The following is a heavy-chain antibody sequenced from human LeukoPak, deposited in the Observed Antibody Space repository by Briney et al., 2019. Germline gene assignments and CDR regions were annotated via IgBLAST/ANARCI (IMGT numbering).Heavy chain of an antibody. CDR3: ARVAFGVAGHNTLGYYFDY. J-gene: IGHJ4*02. CDR1: GYTFTSYG. V-gene: IGHV1-18*01. Sequence: ASVKVSCKASGYTFTSYGISWVRQAPGQGLEWMGWISAYNGNTNYAQKLQGRVTMTTDTSTSTAYMELRSLRSDDTAVYYCARVAFGVAGHNTLGYYFDYWGQGTLVTVSS. D-gene: IGHD6-19*01. CDR2: ISAYNGNT.